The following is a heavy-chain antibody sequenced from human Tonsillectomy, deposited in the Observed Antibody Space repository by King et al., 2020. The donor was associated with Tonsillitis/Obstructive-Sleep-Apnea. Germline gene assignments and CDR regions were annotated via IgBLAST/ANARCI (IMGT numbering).Heavy chain of an antibody. CDR2: ISSSSSYT. CDR1: GFTFSDYY. V-gene: IGHV3-11*06. J-gene: IGHJ4*02. Sequence: QVQLVESGGGLVKPGGSLRLSCAASGFTFSDYYMSWIRQAPGKGLEWVSYISSSSSYTNYADSVKGRFTISRDNAKNSLYLQMNSLRVEDTALYYCARCGTTSCYYFDYWGQGTLVTVSS. D-gene: IGHD2-2*01. CDR3: ARCGTTSCYYFDY.